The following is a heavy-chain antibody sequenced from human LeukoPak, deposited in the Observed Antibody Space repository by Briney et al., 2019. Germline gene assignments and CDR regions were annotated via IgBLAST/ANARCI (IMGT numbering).Heavy chain of an antibody. CDR3: ARAGYYYDSSGYYDRPNWYFDL. CDR1: GDSVSSGSYY. Sequence: SETLSLTCTVSGDSVSSGSYYWSWIRQPPGKGLEWIEYIYYSGSTNYDPYLKSRVTISVDKSKNQFSMKLSSVTAADTAVYYCARAGYYYDSSGYYDRPNWYFDLWGRGTLVTVSS. J-gene: IGHJ2*01. D-gene: IGHD3-22*01. CDR2: IYYSGST. V-gene: IGHV4-61*01.